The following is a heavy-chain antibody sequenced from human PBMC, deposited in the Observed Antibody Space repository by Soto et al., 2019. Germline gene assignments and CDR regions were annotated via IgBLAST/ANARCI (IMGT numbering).Heavy chain of an antibody. Sequence: EVQLVESGGGLVQPGGSLRLSCAASGFTVSDIYMSWVRQGPGKGLEWVSIISGGGSAYYADSVKGRFTISRDNSKNTLYLQMTSLRAEDTAVYYCAREGPDCTTTSCYQRGFDYWGQGTLVTVSS. CDR2: ISGGGSA. CDR3: AREGPDCTTTSCYQRGFDY. V-gene: IGHV3-66*01. J-gene: IGHJ4*02. D-gene: IGHD2-2*01. CDR1: GFTVSDIY.